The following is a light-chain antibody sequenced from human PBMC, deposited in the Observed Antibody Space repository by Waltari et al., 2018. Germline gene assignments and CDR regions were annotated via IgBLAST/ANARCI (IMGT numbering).Light chain of an antibody. Sequence: EIVLTQSPVTLSLSPGERVTLSCRASQSVSRALAWYQQKPGQAPRLLMYGASSRATGISDRFSGSGSGTDFSLTISRLDPEDFAVYYCQHYVRLPATFGQGTKVEIK. CDR1: QSVSRA. CDR2: GAS. V-gene: IGKV3-20*01. J-gene: IGKJ1*01. CDR3: QHYVRLPAT.